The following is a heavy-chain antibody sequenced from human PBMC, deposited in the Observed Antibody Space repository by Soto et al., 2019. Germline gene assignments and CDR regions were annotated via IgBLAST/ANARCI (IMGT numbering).Heavy chain of an antibody. D-gene: IGHD4-4*01. V-gene: IGHV3-30-3*01. CDR3: ARVTLYSNYAPDY. CDR2: ISYDGSNK. CDR1: GFTFSSYA. Sequence: GGSLRLSCAASGFTFSSYATHWVRQAPGKGLEWVAVISYDGSNKYYADSVKGRFTISRDNSKNTLYLQMNSLRAEDTAVYYCARVTLYSNYAPDYWGQGTLVTVSS. J-gene: IGHJ4*02.